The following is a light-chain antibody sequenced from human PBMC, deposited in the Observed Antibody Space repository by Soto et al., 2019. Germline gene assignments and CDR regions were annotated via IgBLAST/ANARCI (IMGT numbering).Light chain of an antibody. Sequence: QSALTQPASVSGSPGQSITISCTGTSSDVGGSDYVSWYQHHPGRAPKLMIYEVSNRPSGVSNRFSGSKSGNTASLTISGLQAEDEADYYCTSYIISSTLMVFGGGTKLTVL. CDR1: SSDVGGSDY. CDR3: TSYIISSTLMV. J-gene: IGLJ2*01. CDR2: EVS. V-gene: IGLV2-14*01.